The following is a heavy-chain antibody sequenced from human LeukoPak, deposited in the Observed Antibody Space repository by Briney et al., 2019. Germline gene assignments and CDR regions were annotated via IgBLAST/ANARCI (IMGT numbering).Heavy chain of an antibody. V-gene: IGHV3-7*01. Sequence: GGSLRLSCAASGFTFSSYWMSWVRQAPGKGLEWVANIKQDGSEKYYVDSVKGRFTISRDNAKNSLYLQMNSLRAEDTAVYCCAGLATVTTFYYFDYWGQGTLVTVSS. D-gene: IGHD4-17*01. CDR3: AGLATVTTFYYFDY. J-gene: IGHJ4*02. CDR1: GFTFSSYW. CDR2: IKQDGSEK.